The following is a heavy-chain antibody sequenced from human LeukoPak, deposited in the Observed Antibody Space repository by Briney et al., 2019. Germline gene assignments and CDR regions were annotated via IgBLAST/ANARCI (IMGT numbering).Heavy chain of an antibody. D-gene: IGHD3-16*01. CDR3: ARMSASYLDY. Sequence: GRSLRLSCVASGFTFSSHGMHWVRQAPGKGLEWVAVIWYDGSKKYYADSVKGRFTISRDNSKNTLFLQMNSLRAEDTAVYFCARMSASYLDYWGQGTLVTVSS. J-gene: IGHJ4*02. CDR2: IWYDGSKK. V-gene: IGHV3-33*01. CDR1: GFTFSSHG.